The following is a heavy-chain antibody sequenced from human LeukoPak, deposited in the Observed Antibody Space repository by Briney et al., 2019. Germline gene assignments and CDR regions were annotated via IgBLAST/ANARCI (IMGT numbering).Heavy chain of an antibody. CDR1: GFTFSNYG. Sequence: SGGSLRLSCAASGFTFSNYGMDWVRQAPGKGLEWGAFIRHDGSNKYYVDSVKGRFTISRDNSENTLYLQMNSLRREDTAMYYCAKDPTAHYYDSAVYFDYWGQGTLVTVSS. CDR2: IRHDGSNK. J-gene: IGHJ4*02. V-gene: IGHV3-30*02. CDR3: AKDPTAHYYDSAVYFDY. D-gene: IGHD3-22*01.